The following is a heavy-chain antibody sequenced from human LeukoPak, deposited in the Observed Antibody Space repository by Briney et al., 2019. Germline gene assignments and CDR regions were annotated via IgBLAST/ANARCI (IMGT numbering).Heavy chain of an antibody. D-gene: IGHD3-22*01. CDR3: AMYDSSGYYYGGSFDY. CDR1: GGTFSSYA. CDR2: IIPIFGTA. V-gene: IGHV1-69*05. Sequence: SVTVSCKASGGTFSSYAISWVRQAPGQGLEWMGGIIPIFGTANYAQKFQGRVTITTDESTSTAYMELSSLRSEDTAVYYCAMYDSSGYYYGGSFDYWGQGTLVTVSS. J-gene: IGHJ4*02.